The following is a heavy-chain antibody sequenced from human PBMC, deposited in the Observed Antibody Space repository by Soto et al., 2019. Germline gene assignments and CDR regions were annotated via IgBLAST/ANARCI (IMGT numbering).Heavy chain of an antibody. CDR2: ISGGGIT. CDR1: GFTFSSFA. D-gene: IGHD3-16*01. CDR3: AKGANYVGLFDS. Sequence: EVQLFESGGGLVQPGGSLRLSCAASGFTFSSFAMSWVRQATGKGLEWVSVISGGGITHYSNSVKGRFTISRDNSKNMVYLEMTTLRAEETALYYCAKGANYVGLFDSWGQGTLVTVST. V-gene: IGHV3-23*01. J-gene: IGHJ5*01.